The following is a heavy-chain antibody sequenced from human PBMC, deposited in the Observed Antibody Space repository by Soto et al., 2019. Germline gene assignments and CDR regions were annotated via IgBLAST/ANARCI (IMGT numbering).Heavy chain of an antibody. Sequence: QVQLLQSGAEVKKPRASVKVSCKASGYMFNTYGITWVRQAPGQGLERMGWISVYNGNIDYAQKFEGRVTMTIDTSTSTAYMELKSLTSDDTAVYYCAKTYGSGDYFLPFEYWGQGTPVSVSS. CDR1: GYMFNTYG. J-gene: IGHJ4*02. CDR3: AKTYGSGDYFLPFEY. V-gene: IGHV1-18*01. CDR2: ISVYNGNI. D-gene: IGHD3-10*01.